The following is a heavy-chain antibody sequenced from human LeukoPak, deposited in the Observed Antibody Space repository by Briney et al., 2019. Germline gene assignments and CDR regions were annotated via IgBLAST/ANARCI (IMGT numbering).Heavy chain of an antibody. CDR2: ISGSGGST. Sequence: GGSLRLSCAASGFTFSSYAMSWVRQAPGKGLEWVSAISGSGGSTYYADSVKGRFTISRDNSKNTLYLQMNSLRAEDTAVYYCARELKGYYDSSGWFDPWGQGTLVTVSS. CDR3: ARELKGYYDSSGWFDP. V-gene: IGHV3-23*01. D-gene: IGHD3-22*01. CDR1: GFTFSSYA. J-gene: IGHJ5*02.